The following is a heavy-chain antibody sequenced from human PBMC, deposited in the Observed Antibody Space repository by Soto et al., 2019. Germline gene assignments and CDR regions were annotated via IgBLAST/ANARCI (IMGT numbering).Heavy chain of an antibody. CDR3: ARSSRYDFWSGYLYWYFDL. Sequence: GASVKVSCKASGYTFTSYGISWVRQAPGQGLEWMGWISAYNGNTNYAQKLQGRVTMTTDTSTSTAYMELRSLRSDDTAVYYCARSSRYDFWSGYLYWYFDLWGRGTQVTVSS. V-gene: IGHV1-18*01. CDR1: GYTFTSYG. CDR2: ISAYNGNT. J-gene: IGHJ2*01. D-gene: IGHD3-3*01.